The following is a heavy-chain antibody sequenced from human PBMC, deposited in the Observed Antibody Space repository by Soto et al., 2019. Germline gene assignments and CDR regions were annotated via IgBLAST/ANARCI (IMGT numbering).Heavy chain of an antibody. Sequence: SVKVSCKASGGTFSSYAISWVRQAPGQGLEWMGGIIPIFGTADYAQKFQGRVTITADESTSTAYMELSSLRSEDTAVYYCARTHLGYCSSTSCYTGHYWGPGTLVTVSS. J-gene: IGHJ4*02. V-gene: IGHV1-69*13. CDR3: ARTHLGYCSSTSCYTGHY. CDR1: GGTFSSYA. CDR2: IIPIFGTA. D-gene: IGHD2-2*02.